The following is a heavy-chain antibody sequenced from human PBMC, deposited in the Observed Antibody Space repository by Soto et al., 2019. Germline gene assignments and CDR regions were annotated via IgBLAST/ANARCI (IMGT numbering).Heavy chain of an antibody. V-gene: IGHV4-39*01. CDR2: IYYSGST. J-gene: IGHJ6*02. CDR3: GRQPGHCGSTTCFGYYSVDV. Sequence: QLQLQESGPRLVKPSETLSLTCSVSGGSISSSSYSWGWIRQPPGKGLEWIGTIYYSGSTPYNPSPEGRVPISADPSNDQLSLRLSSVTAADTAVYYCGRQPGHCGSTTCFGYYSVDVWGQGTTVTVS. D-gene: IGHD2-2*01. CDR1: GGSISSSSYS.